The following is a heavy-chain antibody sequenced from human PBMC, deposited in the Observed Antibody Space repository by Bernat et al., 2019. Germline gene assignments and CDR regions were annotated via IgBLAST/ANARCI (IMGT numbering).Heavy chain of an antibody. V-gene: IGHV2-5*02. D-gene: IGHD1-1*01. CDR3: ENRVHDSGNWDVGYFDY. CDR1: GFSLSTSGVG. CDR2: IYWDDDK. J-gene: IGHJ4*02. Sequence: QITLKESGPTLVKPTQTLTLTCTFSGFSLSTSGVGVGWIRQPPGKALECLAFIYWDDDKRYSPSLKSRLTITKDTSKNQVVLTMANMDPVDTATYYCENRVHDSGNWDVGYFDYRGKGKMVT.